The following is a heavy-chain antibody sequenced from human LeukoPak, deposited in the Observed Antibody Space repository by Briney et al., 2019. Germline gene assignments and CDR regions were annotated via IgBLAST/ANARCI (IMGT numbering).Heavy chain of an antibody. J-gene: IGHJ4*02. CDR1: GFTFSSYA. Sequence: GGSLRLSCAASGFTFSSYAMSWVRQAPGKGLEWVSAISGSGGSTYYADSVKGRFTISRGNSKNTLYLQMNSLRAEDTAVYYCAKDQRYDILTGYFEQDYWGQGTLVTVSS. D-gene: IGHD3-9*01. CDR2: ISGSGGST. CDR3: AKDQRYDILTGYFEQDY. V-gene: IGHV3-23*01.